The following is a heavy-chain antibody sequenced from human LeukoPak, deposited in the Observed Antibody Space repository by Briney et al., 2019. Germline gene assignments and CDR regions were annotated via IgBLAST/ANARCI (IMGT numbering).Heavy chain of an antibody. CDR3: TRALSGWTGYSDF. Sequence: GGSLRLSCRGSGFTFGDYAVTWVRQAPGKGLQWVGFIRSEEYGGTPDYATSVKGRFTMSRENSQSIAYLRMNSLRTEDTAVYYCTRALSGWTGYSDFWGQGTLVTVSS. CDR2: IRSEEYGGTP. CDR1: GFTFGDYA. D-gene: IGHD6-19*01. V-gene: IGHV3-49*04. J-gene: IGHJ4*02.